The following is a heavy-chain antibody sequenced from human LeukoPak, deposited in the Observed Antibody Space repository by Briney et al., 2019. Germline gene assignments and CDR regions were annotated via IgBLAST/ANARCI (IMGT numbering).Heavy chain of an antibody. CDR1: GGTFSSYA. D-gene: IGHD1-26*01. CDR2: IIPILGIA. Sequence: SVKVSCKASGGTFSSYAISWVRQAPGQGLEWMGRIIPILGIANYAQKFQGRVTITTDESTSTAYMELSSLRSEDTAVYYCARASMWEPAGFGAFDIWGQGTMVTVSS. J-gene: IGHJ3*02. V-gene: IGHV1-69*04. CDR3: ARASMWEPAGFGAFDI.